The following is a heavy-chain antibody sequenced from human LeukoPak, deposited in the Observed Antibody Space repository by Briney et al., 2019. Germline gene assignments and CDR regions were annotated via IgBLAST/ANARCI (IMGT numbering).Heavy chain of an antibody. Sequence: GGSLRLSCAASGFTFSDYFMTWIRQAPGKGLEWVSSISSSSSYIYYADSVKGRFTISRDNAKNSLYLQMNSLRAEDTAVYYCARVRVVSKISDAFDIWGQGTMVTVSS. CDR1: GFTFSDYF. J-gene: IGHJ3*02. CDR2: ISSSSSYI. D-gene: IGHD3-3*01. V-gene: IGHV3-11*06. CDR3: ARVRVVSKISDAFDI.